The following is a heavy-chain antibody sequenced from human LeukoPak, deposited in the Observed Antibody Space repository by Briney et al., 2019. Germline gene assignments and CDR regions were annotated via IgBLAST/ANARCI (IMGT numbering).Heavy chain of an antibody. D-gene: IGHD2-2*01. Sequence: QPGASLRLSCAASGFTFSSYAMNWVRQAPGKGLEWVSTISGTTYYDDSVKGRFSISRDDSQNMLFLQMDNLRADDTAVYYCAKILNAMYFDLWGRGTLVTVSS. CDR2: ISGTT. CDR3: AKILNAMYFDL. J-gene: IGHJ2*01. V-gene: IGHV3-23*01. CDR1: GFTFSSYA.